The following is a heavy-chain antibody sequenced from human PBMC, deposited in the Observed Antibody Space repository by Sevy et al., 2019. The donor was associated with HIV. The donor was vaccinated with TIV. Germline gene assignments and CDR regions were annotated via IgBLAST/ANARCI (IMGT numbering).Heavy chain of an antibody. CDR3: TTDLGVFYGSGSSGAFDF. CDR2: IRSKDYGGTI. J-gene: IGHJ3*01. Sequence: GGSLRLSCTGSGFTFGGYALSWFRQAPGKGLEWVGFIRSKDYGGTIEYAASVKGRFIISRDDSKSIAYLQMDSLKTXXXXVYYCTTDLGVFYGSGSSGAFDFWGQGTMVTVSS. D-gene: IGHD3-10*01. V-gene: IGHV3-49*03. CDR1: GFTFGGYA.